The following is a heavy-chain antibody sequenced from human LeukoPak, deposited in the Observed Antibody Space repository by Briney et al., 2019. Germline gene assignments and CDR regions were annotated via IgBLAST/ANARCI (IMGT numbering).Heavy chain of an antibody. V-gene: IGHV4-39*01. CDR2: IYYTGST. Sequence: SETLSLTCTVSGGSIRSSDYYWGWIRQPPGKGLDWIGCIYYTGSTYYNPSLRGRVTVSIDTSMNQFSLRVNSVTAADTAIYYCARRTHSSSLTYWGQGALVTVSS. J-gene: IGHJ4*02. CDR3: ARRTHSSSLTY. CDR1: GGSIRSSDYY. D-gene: IGHD6-13*01.